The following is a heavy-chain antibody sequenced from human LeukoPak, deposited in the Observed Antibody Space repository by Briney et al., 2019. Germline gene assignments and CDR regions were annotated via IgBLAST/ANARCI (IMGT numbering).Heavy chain of an antibody. CDR1: GGSISSSSYY. D-gene: IGHD6-19*01. CDR2: ICYSGST. Sequence: SETLSLTCTVSGGSISSSSYYWGWIRQPPGKGLEWIGSICYSGSTYYNPSLKSRVTISVDTSKNQFSLKLSSVTAADTAVYYCARSARSRIIAVAGNRYAFDIWGQGTMATVSS. V-gene: IGHV4-39*01. CDR3: ARSARSRIIAVAGNRYAFDI. J-gene: IGHJ3*02.